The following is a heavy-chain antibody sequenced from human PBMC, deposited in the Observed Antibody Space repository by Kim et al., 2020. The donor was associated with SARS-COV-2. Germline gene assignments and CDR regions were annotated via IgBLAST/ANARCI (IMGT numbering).Heavy chain of an antibody. J-gene: IGHJ4*02. CDR1: GFTFSSYG. Sequence: GGSLRLSCAASGFTFSSYGMHWVRQAPGKGLEWVAVISYDGSNKYYADSVKGRFTISRDNSKNTLYLQMNSLRAEDTAVYYCAKGTFDYWGQGTLVTVSS. D-gene: IGHD1-7*01. V-gene: IGHV3-30*18. CDR2: ISYDGSNK. CDR3: AKGTFDY.